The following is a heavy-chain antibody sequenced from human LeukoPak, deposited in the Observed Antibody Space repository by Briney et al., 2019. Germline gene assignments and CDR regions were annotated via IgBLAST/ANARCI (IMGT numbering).Heavy chain of an antibody. CDR1: GGTFSSYA. J-gene: IGHJ4*02. Sequence: SVKVSCKASGGTFSSYAISWVRQAPGQGLEWMGGIIPIFGTANYAQKFQGRVTITADESTSTAYMELSSLRSEDTAVYYCAREDLSRGTTQEYDYWGQGTLVTLSS. CDR2: IIPIFGTA. D-gene: IGHD3-16*01. V-gene: IGHV1-69*13. CDR3: AREDLSRGTTQEYDY.